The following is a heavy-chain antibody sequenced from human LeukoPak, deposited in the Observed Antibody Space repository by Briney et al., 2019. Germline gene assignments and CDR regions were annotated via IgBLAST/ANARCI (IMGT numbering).Heavy chain of an antibody. J-gene: IGHJ4*02. CDR3: ARGGVLHTYFDY. D-gene: IGHD3-16*01. Sequence: SETLSLTCTVSGDSMNNYCWTWMRQPAGKGLEWIGRIYISGDTMYNPSLQSRVTMSLDTSKNHFSLKLRSVTAADTAVYFCARGGVLHTYFDYWGQGTLVSVSS. CDR1: GDSMNNYC. V-gene: IGHV4-4*07. CDR2: IYISGDT.